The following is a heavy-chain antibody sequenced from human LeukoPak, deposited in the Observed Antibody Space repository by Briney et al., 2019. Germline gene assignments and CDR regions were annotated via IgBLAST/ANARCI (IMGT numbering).Heavy chain of an antibody. CDR2: IHTSGSA. V-gene: IGHV4-4*07. D-gene: IGHD4-17*01. Sequence: PSDTLSLTCSVSGSSFNTYYWSWIRQPARKALEWIRRIHTSGSADYSPSLQSRVTISVDMSKKEFSLKLTSVTAADTAVYYCARDIVYLIDEDYGWGQGILVTVSS. CDR3: ARDIVYLIDEDYG. CDR1: GSSFNTYY. J-gene: IGHJ4*02.